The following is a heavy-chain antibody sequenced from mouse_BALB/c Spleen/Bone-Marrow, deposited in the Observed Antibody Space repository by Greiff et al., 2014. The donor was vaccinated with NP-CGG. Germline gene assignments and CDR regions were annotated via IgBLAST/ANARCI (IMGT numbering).Heavy chain of an antibody. V-gene: IGHV1-4*01. Sequence: QVQLQQSGPGLATPGAPVKMSCKASGYTFTTYWMHWIKQRPGQGLEWIGSINPNTDYTDYNQKFKDKATLTADKSSITAYMQLSSLTSEDSAVYYCARGLRDWYFDVWGAGTTVTVSS. CDR3: ARGLRDWYFDV. CDR1: GYTFTTYW. CDR2: INPNTDYT. D-gene: IGHD2-4*01. J-gene: IGHJ1*01.